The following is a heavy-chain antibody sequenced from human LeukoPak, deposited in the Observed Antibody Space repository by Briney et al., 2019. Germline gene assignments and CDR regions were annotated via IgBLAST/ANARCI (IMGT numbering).Heavy chain of an antibody. CDR3: ARETVVVVPAVDY. J-gene: IGHJ4*02. Sequence: QPGRSLRLSCAASGFTFSSYAMHWVRQAPGKGLEWVAVISYDGSNKYYADSVKGRFTISRDNSKNTLYLQVNSLRAEDTAVYYCARETVVVVPAVDYWGQGTLVTVSS. CDR2: ISYDGSNK. D-gene: IGHD2-2*01. V-gene: IGHV3-30-3*01. CDR1: GFTFSSYA.